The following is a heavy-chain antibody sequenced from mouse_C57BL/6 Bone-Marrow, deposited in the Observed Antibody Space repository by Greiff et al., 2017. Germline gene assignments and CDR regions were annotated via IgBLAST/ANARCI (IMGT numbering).Heavy chain of an antibody. J-gene: IGHJ4*01. D-gene: IGHD2-5*01. CDR1: GYTFTSYG. V-gene: IGHV1-81*01. CDR3: ARGTYYSNLGSMDY. Sequence: QVHVKQSGAELARPGASVKLSCKASGYTFTSYGISWVKQRTGQGLEWIGELYPRSGNTYYNEKFKGKATLTADKSSSTAYMELRSLTSEDSAVYFCARGTYYSNLGSMDYWGQGTSVTVSS. CDR2: LYPRSGNT.